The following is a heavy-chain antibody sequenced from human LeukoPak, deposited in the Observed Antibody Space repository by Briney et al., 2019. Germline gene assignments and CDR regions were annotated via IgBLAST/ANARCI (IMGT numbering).Heavy chain of an antibody. CDR3: ARDLDYGDYIDI. Sequence: GGSLRLSCVASGFTFSTYTFNWVRQAPGKGLEWLSYISSGGLTIFYADSVKGRFTISRDNTKNSIFLDMTNLRAEDTAAYNSARDLDYGDYIDIWGEGALVAVSS. CDR2: ISSGGLTI. D-gene: IGHD4/OR15-4a*01. V-gene: IGHV3-48*04. J-gene: IGHJ4*02. CDR1: GFTFSTYT.